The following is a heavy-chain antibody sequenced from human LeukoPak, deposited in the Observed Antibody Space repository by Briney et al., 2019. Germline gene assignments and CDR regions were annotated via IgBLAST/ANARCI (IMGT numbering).Heavy chain of an antibody. Sequence: SETLSLTCTVSGGSISSGGYYWSWIRQHPGKGLKWIGYIYYSGSTYYNPSLKSRVTISVDTSKNQFSLKLSSVTAADTAVYYCARAREGVWGPDDNYFDYWGQGTLVTVSS. V-gene: IGHV4-31*03. CDR3: ARAREGVWGPDDNYFDY. D-gene: IGHD3-16*01. J-gene: IGHJ4*02. CDR1: GGSISSGGYY. CDR2: IYYSGST.